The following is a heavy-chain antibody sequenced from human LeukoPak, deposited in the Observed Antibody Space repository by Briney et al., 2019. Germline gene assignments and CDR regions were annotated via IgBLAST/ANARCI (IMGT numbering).Heavy chain of an antibody. D-gene: IGHD3-10*01. CDR2: IYHSGST. V-gene: IGHV4-4*02. CDR1: GGSISSSNW. J-gene: IGHJ5*02. Sequence: SETLSLTCAVSGGSISSSNWWSWVRQPPGKGLEWIGEIYHSGSTNYNPSLKSRVTMSVDTSKNEFSLKMSSVTAADTAVYYCTRDSGTTGEVKFDPWGQGTLVAVSS. CDR3: TRDSGTTGEVKFDP.